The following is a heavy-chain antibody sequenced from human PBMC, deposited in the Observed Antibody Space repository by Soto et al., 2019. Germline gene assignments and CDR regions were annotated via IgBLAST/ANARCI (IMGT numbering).Heavy chain of an antibody. Sequence: EVQLLESGGGVVQPGGSLRLSCVASGFSFGDFAMSWVRQAPGKGLEWVVGISDSGATTYYADSVRGRFTISRDNSRNKVFLQLNYLRAEDTASYYCAREDTGSGALDYWGQGTLVTVSS. J-gene: IGHJ4*02. CDR1: GFSFGDFA. D-gene: IGHD6-19*01. V-gene: IGHV3-23*01. CDR3: AREDTGSGALDY. CDR2: ISDSGATT.